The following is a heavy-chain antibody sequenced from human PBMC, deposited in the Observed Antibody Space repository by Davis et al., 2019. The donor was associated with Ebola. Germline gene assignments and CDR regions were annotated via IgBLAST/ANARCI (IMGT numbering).Heavy chain of an antibody. D-gene: IGHD2-21*02. Sequence: PGGSLRLSCAASGFTLSDHYMDWVRQTPGMGLEWVSYIGISVSTIYYADSVKGRFTVSRDNTKNSLYLQMNSLRVEDTAVYYCARETVNCGGDCLDYWGQGSLVTVSS. CDR3: ARETVNCGGDCLDY. CDR1: GFTLSDHY. J-gene: IGHJ4*02. V-gene: IGHV3-11*04. CDR2: IGISVSTI.